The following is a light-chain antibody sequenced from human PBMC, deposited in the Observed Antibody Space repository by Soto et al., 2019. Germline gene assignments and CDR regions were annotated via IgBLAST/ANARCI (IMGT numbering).Light chain of an antibody. Sequence: QSALTQPASVSGSPGQSITISCTGTRSDVGGYNFVSWYQQHPGKVPKLLIYDVTHRPSGVSNRFSASKSANTASLTISGLQAEDEAAYYCSSYTSTNPLVFGGGTKLTVL. CDR2: DVT. CDR3: SSYTSTNPLV. J-gene: IGLJ2*01. CDR1: RSDVGGYNF. V-gene: IGLV2-14*01.